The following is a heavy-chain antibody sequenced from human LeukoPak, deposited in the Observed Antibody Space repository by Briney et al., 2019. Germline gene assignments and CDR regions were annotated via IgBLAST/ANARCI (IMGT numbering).Heavy chain of an antibody. D-gene: IGHD2-15*01. CDR3: ARDRCSGRSCYPNFDY. CDR1: GVTLRGYN. CDR2: INGRRSDI. J-gene: IGHJ4*02. Sequence: PGGGLRLSCAASGVTLRGYNMKWVSEGPGGRVESGSSINGRRSDIYYADSVKGGFTISRDNAKHPLYLQTNSLRAEDTAVYYCARDRCSGRSCYPNFDYWGQGTLVTVSS. V-gene: IGHV3-21*01.